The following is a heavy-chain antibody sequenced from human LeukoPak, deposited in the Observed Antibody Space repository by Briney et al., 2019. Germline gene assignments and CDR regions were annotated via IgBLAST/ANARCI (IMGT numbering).Heavy chain of an antibody. J-gene: IGHJ1*01. D-gene: IGHD3-16*01. V-gene: IGHV4-34*01. CDR2: INHSGST. CDR3: ASGKRFGQEYFQH. CDR1: GGSFSGYY. Sequence: KPSETLSLTCAVYGGSFSGYYWSWIRQPPGKGLEWIGEINHSGSTNYNPSLKSRVTISVDTSKNQFSLKLSSVTAADTAVYYCASGKRFGQEYFQHWGQGTLVTVSS.